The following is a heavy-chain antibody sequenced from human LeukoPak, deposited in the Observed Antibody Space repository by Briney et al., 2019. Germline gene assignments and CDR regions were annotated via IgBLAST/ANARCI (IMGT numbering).Heavy chain of an antibody. V-gene: IGHV5-10-1*01. CDR1: GYPFTDYW. CDR3: ARHSSPRYYFDS. Sequence: GESLEISCQASGYPFTDYWISWVGQLPGRGLEWMGRINPSDSYHNYSPSFQGHVTISTDKSINTAYLQWSSLKASDTGIYYCARHSSPRYYFDSWGQGTLVAVSS. J-gene: IGHJ4*02. CDR2: INPSDSYH.